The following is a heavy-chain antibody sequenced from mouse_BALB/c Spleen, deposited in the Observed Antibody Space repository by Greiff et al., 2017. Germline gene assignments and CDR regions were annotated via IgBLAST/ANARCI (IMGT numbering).Heavy chain of an antibody. Sequence: EVKLMESGGGLVKPGGSLKLSCAASGFTFSSYAMSWVRQTPEKRLEWVASISSGGSTYYPDSVKGRFTISRDNARNILYLQMSSLRSEDTAMYYCARGRGSDGPFDYWGQGTTLTVSS. CDR3: ARGRGSDGPFDY. J-gene: IGHJ2*01. V-gene: IGHV5-6-5*01. D-gene: IGHD2-3*01. CDR1: GFTFSSYA. CDR2: ISSGGST.